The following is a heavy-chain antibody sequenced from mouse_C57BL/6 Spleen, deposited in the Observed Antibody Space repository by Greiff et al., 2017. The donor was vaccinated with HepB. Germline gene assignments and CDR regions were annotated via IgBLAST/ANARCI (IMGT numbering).Heavy chain of an antibody. V-gene: IGHV1-55*01. CDR2: IYPGSGST. J-gene: IGHJ2*01. Sequence: QVQLKQPGAELVKPGASVKMSCKASGYTFTSYWITWVKQRPGQGLEWIGDIYPGSGSTNYNEKFKSKATLTVDTSSSTAYMQLSSLTSEDSAVYYCARSNYYGSSPDYWGQGTTLTVSS. CDR1: GYTFTSYW. CDR3: ARSNYYGSSPDY. D-gene: IGHD1-1*01.